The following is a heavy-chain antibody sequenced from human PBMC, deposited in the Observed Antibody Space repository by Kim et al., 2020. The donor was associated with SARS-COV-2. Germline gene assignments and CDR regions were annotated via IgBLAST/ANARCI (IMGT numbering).Heavy chain of an antibody. Sequence: NPSPKSQINISVDTAKNQFSLKLSCVTAADTAVYYCARQFLGAARSEFDYWGQGTLVTVSS. J-gene: IGHJ4*02. D-gene: IGHD6-6*01. V-gene: IGHV4-61*07. CDR3: ARQFLGAARSEFDY.